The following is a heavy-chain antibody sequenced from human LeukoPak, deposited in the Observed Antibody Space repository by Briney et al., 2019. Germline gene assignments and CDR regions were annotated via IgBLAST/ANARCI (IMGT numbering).Heavy chain of an antibody. CDR1: GFTLSDHF. D-gene: IGHD3-10*01. V-gene: IGHV3-72*01. CDR3: ARAGAETGGFYHMDV. Sequence: GGSLRLSCSASGFTLSDHFMDWVRQAPGKGLEWVGRSRNKARSYTTEYAASVKGRFTISRDESTNSLYLQMNSPRTEDTAVYYCARAGAETGGFYHMDVWGEGTTVTVSS. CDR2: SRNKARSYTT. J-gene: IGHJ6*03.